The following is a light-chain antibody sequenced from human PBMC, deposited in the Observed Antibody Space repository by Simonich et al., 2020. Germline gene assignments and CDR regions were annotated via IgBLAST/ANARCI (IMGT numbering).Light chain of an antibody. J-gene: IGKJ1*01. V-gene: IGKV1-8*01. CDR3: QQYYSYSWT. CDR1: HGISSY. CDR2: AAS. Sequence: AIRMTQSPSSLSASTGDRVNITCRASHGISSYLAGYQQQPGKAPKLLSYAASTLQSGVPSRFSGSGSGTDFTLTISCLQSEDFATYYCQQYYSYSWTFGQGTKVEIK.